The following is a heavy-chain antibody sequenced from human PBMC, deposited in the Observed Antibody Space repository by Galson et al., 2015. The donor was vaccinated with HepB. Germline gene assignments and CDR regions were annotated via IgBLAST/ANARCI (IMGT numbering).Heavy chain of an antibody. CDR2: MNPNSGNT. J-gene: IGHJ5*02. V-gene: IGHV1-8*01. D-gene: IGHD6-13*01. Sequence: SVKVSCKASGYTFTSYDINWVRQATGQGLEWMGWMNPNSGNTGYAQKFQGRVTMTRNTSISTAYMELSSLRSEDTAVYYCARGPAWRYSSSWYKDPHWFDPCGQGTLVTVSS. CDR3: ARGPAWRYSSSWYKDPHWFDP. CDR1: GYTFTSYD.